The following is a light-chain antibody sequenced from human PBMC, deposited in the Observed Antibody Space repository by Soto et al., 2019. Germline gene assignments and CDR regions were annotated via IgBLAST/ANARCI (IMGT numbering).Light chain of an antibody. Sequence: DIPMTQSPSYLSASVGDRVTLTCRASQSISIYLNWYQQKPGKAPKVLIYAASTLHSGVPSRFSGIGSGTEFTLTISSLQPEDFATYYCQQNYNTPRTFGPGTKVEVK. CDR1: QSISIY. J-gene: IGKJ1*01. CDR3: QQNYNTPRT. V-gene: IGKV1-39*01. CDR2: AAS.